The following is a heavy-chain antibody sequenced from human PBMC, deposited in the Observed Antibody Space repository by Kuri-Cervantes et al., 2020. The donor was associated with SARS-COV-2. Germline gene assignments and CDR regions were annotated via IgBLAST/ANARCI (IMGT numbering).Heavy chain of an antibody. Sequence: GGSLRLSCAASGFTFDDYAMHWVRQAPGKGLEWVSLISGDGGSTYYADSVKGRFTISRDNAKNSLYLQMNSLRAEDTAVYYCAREEVGAFDIWGQGTMVTVSS. CDR2: ISGDGGST. D-gene: IGHD1-26*01. V-gene: IGHV3-43*02. J-gene: IGHJ3*02. CDR1: GFTFDDYA. CDR3: AREEVGAFDI.